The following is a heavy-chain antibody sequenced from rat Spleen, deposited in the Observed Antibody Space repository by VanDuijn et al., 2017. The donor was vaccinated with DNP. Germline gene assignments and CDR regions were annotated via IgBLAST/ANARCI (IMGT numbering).Heavy chain of an antibody. D-gene: IGHD1-10*01. CDR2: ITSSGGSI. Sequence: EVQLVESGGDLVQPGRSLKLSCVASGFTFSNYWMTWIRQVPGRGLEWVASITSSGGSIYYPDSVKGRFTISRDDAKNTLYLQMNSLRSEDTATYYCAARYSNSWFAYWGQGTLVTVSS. CDR1: GFTFSNYW. CDR3: AARYSNSWFAY. V-gene: IGHV5-31*01. J-gene: IGHJ3*01.